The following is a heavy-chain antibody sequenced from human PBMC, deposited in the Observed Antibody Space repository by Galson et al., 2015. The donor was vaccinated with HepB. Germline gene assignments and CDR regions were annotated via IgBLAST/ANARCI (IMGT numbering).Heavy chain of an antibody. CDR1: GYTFSSYW. Sequence: QSGAEVKKPGESLRISCTGSGYTFSSYWIGWVRQMPGKGLEWMGIIYIGDSDTRYSPSFQGQVTISADKSTSTAYLQWGSLKASDTAIYYCARPMGYCTGTTTDTGHYYFDYWGQGTLVTVSS. V-gene: IGHV5-51*01. CDR3: ARPMGYCTGTTTDTGHYYFDY. D-gene: IGHD2-8*02. CDR2: IYIGDSDT. J-gene: IGHJ4*02.